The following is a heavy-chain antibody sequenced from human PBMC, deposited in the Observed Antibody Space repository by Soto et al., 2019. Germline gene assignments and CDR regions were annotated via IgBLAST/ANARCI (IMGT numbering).Heavy chain of an antibody. CDR3: ARAHKYSSTSMYDY. Sequence: SETLSLTCTVSGGSISSYYWSWIRQPPGKGLEWIGYIYYSGSTNYNPSLKSRVTISVDTSKNQFSLKLSSVTAADTAVYYCARAHKYSSTSMYDYWGQGTLVTVSS. J-gene: IGHJ4*02. CDR1: GGSISSYY. CDR2: IYYSGST. D-gene: IGHD6-13*01. V-gene: IGHV4-59*01.